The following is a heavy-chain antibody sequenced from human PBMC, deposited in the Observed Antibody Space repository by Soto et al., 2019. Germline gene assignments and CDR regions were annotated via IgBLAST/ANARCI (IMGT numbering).Heavy chain of an antibody. D-gene: IGHD2-15*01. CDR3: ARAPVVVVAGSLFDP. CDR1: GYTFTSYG. CDR2: ISAYNGNT. V-gene: IGHV1-18*01. Sequence: QVQLVQSGAEVKKPGASVKVSCKASGYTFTSYGISWVRQAPGQWLELMGWISAYNGNTNYAQKLQGRVTMTTDTSPSTAYMELRSLRSDDTAVYYCARAPVVVVAGSLFDPWGQGTLVTVSS. J-gene: IGHJ5*02.